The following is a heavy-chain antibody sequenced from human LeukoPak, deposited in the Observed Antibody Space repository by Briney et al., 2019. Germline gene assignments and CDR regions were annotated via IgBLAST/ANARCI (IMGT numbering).Heavy chain of an antibody. V-gene: IGHV1-2*06. CDR1: GGTFSSYA. CDR3: ARAVVVLYYYYMDV. D-gene: IGHD3-22*01. Sequence: ASVKVSRKASGGTFSSYAISWVRQAPGQGLEWMGRINPNSGGTNYAQKFQGRVTVTRDTSISTAYMELSRLRSDDTAVYYCARAVVVLYYYYMDVWGKGTTVTVSS. CDR2: INPNSGGT. J-gene: IGHJ6*03.